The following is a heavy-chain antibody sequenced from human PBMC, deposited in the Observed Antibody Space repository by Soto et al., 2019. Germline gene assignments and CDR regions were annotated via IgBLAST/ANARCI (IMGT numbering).Heavy chain of an antibody. CDR3: AKEYAGGISMITSYFDY. V-gene: IGHV3-74*01. D-gene: IGHD3-16*01. CDR2: INTDGSGT. CDR1: RFTFSSDW. Sequence: GGSLRLSCAASRFTFSSDWMHWVRQAPGKGLVWVSRINTDGSGTTYADSVKGRFTISRDNAKNMVYLQMNSLRAEDTAVYYCAKEYAGGISMITSYFDYWGRGTLVTVSA. J-gene: IGHJ4*02.